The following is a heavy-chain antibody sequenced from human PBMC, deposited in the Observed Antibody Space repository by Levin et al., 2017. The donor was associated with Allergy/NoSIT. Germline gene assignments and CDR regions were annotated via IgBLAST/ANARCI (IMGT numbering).Heavy chain of an antibody. CDR1: GFTFSYHW. CDR3: TRDFDRDDF. V-gene: IGHV3-74*01. J-gene: IGHJ4*02. CDR2: INGDASST. D-gene: IGHD3-9*01. Sequence: ETLSLTCVASGFTFSYHWMHWVRQAPGEGPFWVSRINGDASSTGYADSVRGRFTISRDNAKNTLYLQMNSLRTEDTAVYYCTRDFDRDDFWGQGTLVTVSS.